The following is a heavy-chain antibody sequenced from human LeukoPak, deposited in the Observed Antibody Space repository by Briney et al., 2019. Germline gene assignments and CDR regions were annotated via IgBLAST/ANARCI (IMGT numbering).Heavy chain of an antibody. J-gene: IGHJ5*02. V-gene: IGHV4-30-4*01. CDR3: ASAVDYYDSSGPWFDP. CDR1: GGSISSGDYY. Sequence: PSETLSLTCTVSGGSISSGDYYWSWIRQPPGKGLEWIGYIYYSGSTYYNPSLKSRVTISVDTSKNQFSLRLSSVTAADTAVYYCASAVDYYDSSGPWFDPWGQGTLVTVSS. D-gene: IGHD3-22*01. CDR2: IYYSGST.